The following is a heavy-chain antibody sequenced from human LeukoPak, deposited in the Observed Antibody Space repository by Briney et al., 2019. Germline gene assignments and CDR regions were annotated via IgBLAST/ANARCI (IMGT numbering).Heavy chain of an antibody. D-gene: IGHD2-21*02. CDR1: GGTFSSYA. J-gene: IGHJ2*01. V-gene: IGHV1-69*01. CDR2: IIPILGTA. CDR3: ARGIVVVTAKGPFGGYFDL. Sequence: AASVKVSCKASGGTFSSYAISWVRQAPGQGLEWMGGIIPILGTANYAQKFQGRVTITADESTSTAYMELSSLRSEDTAVYYCARGIVVVTAKGPFGGYFDLWGRGTLVTVSS.